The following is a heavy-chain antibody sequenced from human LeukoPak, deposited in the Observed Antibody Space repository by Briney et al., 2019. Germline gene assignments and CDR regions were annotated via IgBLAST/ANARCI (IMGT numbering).Heavy chain of an antibody. V-gene: IGHV1-69*05. J-gene: IGHJ6*03. Sequence: ASVKVSCKASGGTFSSYAISWVRQAPGQGLEWMGGIIPIFGTANYAQKFQGRVTITTDESTSTAYMELSSLRSEDTAVYYCARTKIDILTGYYYYYYYMDVWGKGTTVTVSS. CDR3: ARTKIDILTGYYYYYYYMDV. CDR2: IIPIFGTA. D-gene: IGHD3-9*01. CDR1: GGTFSSYA.